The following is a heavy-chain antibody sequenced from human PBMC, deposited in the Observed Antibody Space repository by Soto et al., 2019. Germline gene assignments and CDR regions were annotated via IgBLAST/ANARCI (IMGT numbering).Heavy chain of an antibody. CDR3: ATGDGYNYGFAY. CDR2: IKSKYDGGTT. Sequence: EVQLVESEGGLVKPGGSLRLSCAGWGFTFSNAWMNWVRQAPGRGLEWVGRIKSKYDGGTTDYIAPVKGRFTISRDDSKNTVYLQMNSLTTEDTAVYYCATGDGYNYGFAYWGQGTLVTVSS. V-gene: IGHV3-15*07. D-gene: IGHD5-12*01. CDR1: GFTFSNAW. J-gene: IGHJ4*02.